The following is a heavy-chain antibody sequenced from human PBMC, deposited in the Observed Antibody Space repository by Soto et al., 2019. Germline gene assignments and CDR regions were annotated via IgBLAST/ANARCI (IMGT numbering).Heavy chain of an antibody. CDR3: ARDRTKGAEWQIRDRLYGMDV. J-gene: IGHJ6*02. V-gene: IGHV3-7*01. Sequence: EVQVEESGGGLVQPGGSLRLSCAASGFTFSTYWMSWVRQAPGKGLEWVANIRQEGNEKYYMDSVKGRFTISRDNAENSVHLQMYSLRAEDTAVYFCARDRTKGAEWQIRDRLYGMDVWGPETTVTVAS. CDR2: IRQEGNEK. CDR1: GFTFSTYW. D-gene: IGHD1-26*01.